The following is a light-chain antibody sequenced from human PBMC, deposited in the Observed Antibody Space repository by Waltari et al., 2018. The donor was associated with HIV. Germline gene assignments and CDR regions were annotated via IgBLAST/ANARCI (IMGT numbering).Light chain of an antibody. Sequence: IVMAQSPVTLSVSPGERATLSCRASQSIRSNLAWYQQKPGQAPRLLIYGASTRATGIPARFSGSGSGTEVTLTISSLQSEDFAVYYCQQYNNWPLTFGGGTKVEIK. CDR1: QSIRSN. J-gene: IGKJ4*01. V-gene: IGKV3-15*01. CDR2: GAS. CDR3: QQYNNWPLT.